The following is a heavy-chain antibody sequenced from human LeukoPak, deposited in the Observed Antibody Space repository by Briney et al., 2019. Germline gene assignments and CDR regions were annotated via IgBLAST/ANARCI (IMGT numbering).Heavy chain of an antibody. J-gene: IGHJ6*03. D-gene: IGHD4-11*01. CDR2: ISSSGSTI. V-gene: IGHV3-11*04. CDR1: GFTFSDYY. CDR3: ASPPTVPYYYYYMDV. Sequence: PGRSLRLSCAASGFTFSDYYMSWIRQAPGKGLEWVSYISSSGSTIYYADSVKGRFTISRDNAKNSLYLQMNSLRAEDTAVYYCASPPTVPYYYYYMDVWGKGTTVTVSS.